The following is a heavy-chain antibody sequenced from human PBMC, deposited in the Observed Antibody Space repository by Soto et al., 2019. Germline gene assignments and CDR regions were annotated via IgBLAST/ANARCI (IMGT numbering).Heavy chain of an antibody. CDR1: GFTFSNAW. V-gene: IGHV3-15*07. CDR2: IKSKTDGGTT. D-gene: IGHD6-13*01. CDR3: TFRRIAAAPEYYYFDY. Sequence: GGSLRLSCAASGFTFSNAWMNWVRQAPGKGLEWVGRIKSKTDGGTTDYAAPVKGRFTISRDDSKNTLYLQMNSLKTEDTAVYYCTFRRIAAAPEYYYFDYWGQGTLVTVSS. J-gene: IGHJ4*02.